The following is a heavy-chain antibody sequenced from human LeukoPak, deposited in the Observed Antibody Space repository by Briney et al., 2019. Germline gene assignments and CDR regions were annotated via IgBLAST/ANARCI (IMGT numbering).Heavy chain of an antibody. V-gene: IGHV3-30*02. J-gene: IGHJ4*02. CDR2: IRYDGSNK. Sequence: GGSLRLSCAASGFTFSSYGMHWVRQALGKGLEWVAFIRYDGSNKYYADSVKGRFTISRDNSKNTLYLQMNSLRAEDTAVYYCAKDPAWDYYGSGSYLDYWGQGTLVTVSS. CDR1: GFTFSSYG. D-gene: IGHD3-10*01. CDR3: AKDPAWDYYGSGSYLDY.